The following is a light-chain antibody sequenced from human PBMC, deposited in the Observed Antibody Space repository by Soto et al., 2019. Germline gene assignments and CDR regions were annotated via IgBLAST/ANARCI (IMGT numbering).Light chain of an antibody. CDR2: EVS. CDR3: SSYISRSRV. V-gene: IGLV2-14*01. CDR1: SSDVGGYNY. Sequence: QSALTQPASVSGSPGQSITISCTGTSSDVGGYNYVSWYQQHPGKAPKLMIYEVSNRPSGVSNRFSGSKSGNTDSLTISGLQAEDEADYYCSSYISRSRVFGTGTKLTVL. J-gene: IGLJ1*01.